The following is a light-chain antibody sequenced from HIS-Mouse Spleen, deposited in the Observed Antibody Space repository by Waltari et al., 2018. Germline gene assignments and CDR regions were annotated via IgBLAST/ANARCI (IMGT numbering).Light chain of an antibody. CDR3: CSYAGSSTLV. J-gene: IGLJ3*02. CDR2: EGS. Sequence: QSALTRPASVSGSPGQSITISCTGTSSDVGSYNLFSWYQQHPGKAPKLMIYEGSKRPSGVSNRFSGSKSGNTASLTISGLQAEDEADYYCCSYAGSSTLVFGGGTKLTVL. V-gene: IGLV2-23*01. CDR1: SSDVGSYNL.